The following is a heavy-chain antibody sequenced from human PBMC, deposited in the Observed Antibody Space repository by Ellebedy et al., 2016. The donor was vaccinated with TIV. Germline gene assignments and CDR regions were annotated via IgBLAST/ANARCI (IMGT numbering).Heavy chain of an antibody. V-gene: IGHV3-74*01. CDR1: GFTFSGSW. Sequence: GESLKISCAASGFTFSGSWMHWVRQAPGKGLVWVSLINPDGSDTYYADSVRGRFTISRDNARNTLFLQLNSLRAEDTAVYYCVRGASGWRGTDFWGQGTLITVSS. CDR2: INPDGSDT. D-gene: IGHD6-19*01. J-gene: IGHJ4*02. CDR3: VRGASGWRGTDF.